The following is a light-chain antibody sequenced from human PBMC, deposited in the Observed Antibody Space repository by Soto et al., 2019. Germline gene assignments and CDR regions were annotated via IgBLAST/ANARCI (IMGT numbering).Light chain of an antibody. Sequence: DIQMTQSPSSLSASVEDRVIITCLASQSISNHLNWYQQKPGKAPKLLIYKASTLKSGVPSRFSGSGSGTEFTLTISSLQPEDFATYYCQQYDSYPLTCGGGTKGDIK. V-gene: IGKV1-5*03. CDR2: KAS. CDR3: QQYDSYPLT. CDR1: QSISNH. J-gene: IGKJ4*01.